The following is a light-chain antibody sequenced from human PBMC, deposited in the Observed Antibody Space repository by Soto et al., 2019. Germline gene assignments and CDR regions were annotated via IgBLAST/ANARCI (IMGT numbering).Light chain of an antibody. J-gene: IGLJ3*02. CDR1: NVGSKV. V-gene: IGLV3-21*02. CDR2: DDT. CDR3: QVWHIGSYRV. Sequence: ELTQPPSVSVAPGQTATISCGGNNVGSKVVHWYQQKPGQAPVLVVYDDTYRPSGIPERFSGSNSGNTATLTISRVEAGDEADYYCQVWHIGSYRVFGGGTKVTVL.